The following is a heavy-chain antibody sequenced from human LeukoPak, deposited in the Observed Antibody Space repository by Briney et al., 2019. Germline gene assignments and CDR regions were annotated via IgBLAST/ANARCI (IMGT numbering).Heavy chain of an antibody. D-gene: IGHD2-21*02. V-gene: IGHV1-69*05. J-gene: IGHJ1*01. CDR1: GGTFSSYA. Sequence: ASVKVSCKASGGTFSSYAISWVRQAPGQGLEWMGRIIPIFGTANYAQKFQGRVTITTDGSTSTAYMELSSLRSEDTAVYYCATVVTARSEYFQHWGQGTLVTVFS. CDR3: ATVVTARSEYFQH. CDR2: IIPIFGTA.